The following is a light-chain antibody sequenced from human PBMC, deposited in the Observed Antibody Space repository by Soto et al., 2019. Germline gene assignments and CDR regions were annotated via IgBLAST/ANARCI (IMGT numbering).Light chain of an antibody. CDR2: AAS. CDR1: QGIRND. V-gene: IGKV1-6*01. CDR3: LQDYNYPWT. J-gene: IGKJ1*01. Sequence: IQLTQSPSFLSASVVDRVTITCLASQGIRNDLGWYQQKPGKAPKLLIYAASSLQSGVPSRFSGSGSGTDFTLTISSLQPEDFATYYCLQDYNYPWTFGQGTKVDIK.